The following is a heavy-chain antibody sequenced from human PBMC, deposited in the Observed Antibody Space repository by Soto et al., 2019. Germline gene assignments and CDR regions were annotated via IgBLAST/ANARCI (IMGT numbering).Heavy chain of an antibody. Sequence: GGSLRLSCAASGFIFNKFAMSWVRQAPGKGLEWVSAVTGSGFSTYYADSVKGRFTISRDNSKNTLCLQMNSLRADDTAVYYCASRRNPYGAYDYWGQGTLVTVSS. V-gene: IGHV3-23*01. D-gene: IGHD4-17*01. CDR2: VTGSGFST. CDR1: GFIFNKFA. CDR3: ASRRNPYGAYDY. J-gene: IGHJ4*02.